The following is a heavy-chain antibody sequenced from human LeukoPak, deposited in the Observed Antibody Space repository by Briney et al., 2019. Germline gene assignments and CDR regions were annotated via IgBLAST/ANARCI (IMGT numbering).Heavy chain of an antibody. CDR2: ISAYNGNT. D-gene: IGHD6-19*01. CDR3: ARVESSGWYQPLDDY. V-gene: IGHV1-18*01. J-gene: IGHJ4*02. CDR1: GYTFTSYG. Sequence: GASVKVSCEASGYTFTSYGISWVRQAPGQGLEWMGWISAYNGNTNYAQKLQGRVTMTTDTSTSTAYMELRSLRSDDTAVYYCARVESSGWYQPLDDYWGQGTLVTVSS.